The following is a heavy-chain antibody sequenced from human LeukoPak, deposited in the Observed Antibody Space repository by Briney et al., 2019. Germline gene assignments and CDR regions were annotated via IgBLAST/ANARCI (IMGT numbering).Heavy chain of an antibody. D-gene: IGHD1-1*01. CDR1: GFSFGSYA. V-gene: IGHV3-23*01. CDR3: GSGPVGTTVP. CDR2: ISGSGSHA. J-gene: IGHJ5*02. Sequence: GGSLRLSCAASGFSFGSYAMGRTRQAPGQGLEWVSAISGSGSHADYAESVKGRFTISRDNSKNTLYLQMHSLIAADTAVYYCGSGPVGTTVPWGQGTLVTVSS.